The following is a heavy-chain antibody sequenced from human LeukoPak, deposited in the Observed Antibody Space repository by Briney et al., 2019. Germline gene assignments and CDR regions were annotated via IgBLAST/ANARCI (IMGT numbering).Heavy chain of an antibody. CDR1: GGSISSSSYY. CDR3: ATGVLEMATIPGPPDY. D-gene: IGHD5-24*01. J-gene: IGHJ4*02. CDR2: IYYSGST. Sequence: SETLSLTCTVSGGSISSSSYYWGWIRQPPGKGLEWIGSIYYSGSTYYNPSLKSRVTISVDTSKNQFSLKLSSVTAADTAVYYCATGVLEMATIPGPPDYWGQGTLVTVSS. V-gene: IGHV4-39*07.